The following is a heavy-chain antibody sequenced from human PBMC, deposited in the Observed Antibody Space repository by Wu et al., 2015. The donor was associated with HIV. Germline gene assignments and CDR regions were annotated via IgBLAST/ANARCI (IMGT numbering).Heavy chain of an antibody. J-gene: IGHJ4*02. Sequence: QAQLVQSGPEVKKPGASVKVSCKTSGYTFTGYYMHWVRQAPGQGLEWMGWINPNSGGTNYAQKFQDRVTLTFDMSISTAYMELSSLRSDDTAVFYCATDTYNVLTGFSHYYFDHWGQGTVVTVSS. V-gene: IGHV1-2*02. CDR1: GYTFTGYY. D-gene: IGHD3-9*01. CDR3: ATDTYNVLTGFSHYYFDH. CDR2: INPNSGGT.